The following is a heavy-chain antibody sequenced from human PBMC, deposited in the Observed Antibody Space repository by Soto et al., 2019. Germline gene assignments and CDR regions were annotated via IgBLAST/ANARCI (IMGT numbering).Heavy chain of an antibody. V-gene: IGHV4-39*01. CDR1: GGSISSSSYY. CDR3: ARLRVTTNYYYGMDV. CDR2: IYYSGST. J-gene: IGHJ6*02. Sequence: PSETLSLTCTVSGGSISSSSYYRGWIRQPPGKGLEWIGSIYYSGSTYYNPSLKSRVTISVDTSKNQFSLKLSSVTAADTAVYYCARLRVTTNYYYGMDVWGQGTTVTVSS. D-gene: IGHD4-17*01.